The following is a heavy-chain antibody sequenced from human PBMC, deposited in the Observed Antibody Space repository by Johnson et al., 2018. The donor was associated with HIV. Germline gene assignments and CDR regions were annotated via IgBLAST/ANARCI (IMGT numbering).Heavy chain of an antibody. D-gene: IGHD3-22*01. CDR2: ISYDGSNK. CDR3: AKDSSRYYDSRGAFDI. V-gene: IGHV3-30*19. CDR1: GFTFSTYG. Sequence: QVQLVESGGGVVQPGRSLRLSCAASGFTFSTYGMHWVRQAPGKGLEWVAVISYDGSNKYYADSVNGRFTISRDNSKNTLYLQMNSLGAEDTAVYYCAKDSSRYYDSRGAFDIWGQGTMVTVSS. J-gene: IGHJ3*02.